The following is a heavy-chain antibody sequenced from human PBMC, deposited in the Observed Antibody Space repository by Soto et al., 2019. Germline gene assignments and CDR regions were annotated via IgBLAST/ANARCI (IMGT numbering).Heavy chain of an antibody. CDR2: ISVSGGST. V-gene: IGHV3-23*01. J-gene: IGHJ5*02. CDR1: GFTFSSYA. D-gene: IGHD3-10*01. CDR3: AKGGDYGSGLFDP. Sequence: EVQLLESGGGLVQPGGSLRLSCAASGFTFSSYAMSWVRQAPGKGLEWVSAISVSGGSTYYADSVKGRFTISRDNSKNRLYLQMNSLRAEDTAVYYCAKGGDYGSGLFDPWGQGTLVTVSS.